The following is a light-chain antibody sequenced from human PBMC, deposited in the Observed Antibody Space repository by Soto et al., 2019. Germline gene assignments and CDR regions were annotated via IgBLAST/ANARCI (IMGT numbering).Light chain of an antibody. CDR1: SGHSLYG. V-gene: IGLV4-69*01. Sequence: QAVVTQSPSVSASLGASVKLTCTLSSGHSLYGVTWHQQRPGKGPRYVMKINSDGTHNKGDGIPDRFSGSSSGAARFLTISSLQSDDEADYYCQTWGTGPVLFGGGTKVTVL. J-gene: IGLJ2*01. CDR3: QTWGTGPVL. CDR2: INSDGTH.